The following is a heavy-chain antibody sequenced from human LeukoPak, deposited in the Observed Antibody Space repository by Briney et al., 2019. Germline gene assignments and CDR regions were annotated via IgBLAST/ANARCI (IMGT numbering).Heavy chain of an antibody. V-gene: IGHV6-1*01. Sequence: RTYYRSKWYNDYAVSVKSRITINPDTSKNQFSLQLNSVTPEDTAVYYCARENENDAFDIWGQGTMVTVSS. CDR2: TYYRSKWYN. CDR3: ARENENDAFDI. D-gene: IGHD1-1*01. J-gene: IGHJ3*02.